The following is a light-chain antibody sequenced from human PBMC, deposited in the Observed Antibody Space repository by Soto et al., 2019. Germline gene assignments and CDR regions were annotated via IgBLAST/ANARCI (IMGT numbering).Light chain of an antibody. CDR1: QSVSSSY. Sequence: EIVLTQSPGTLSLSAGERATLSCRASQSVSSSYLAWYQQKPGQAPTLLIYGASSRATGIPDRFSGSGSGTDFTLTISRLEPEDFAVHYCQQYSSSPVTFGQGTKVEIK. CDR3: QQYSSSPVT. V-gene: IGKV3-20*01. CDR2: GAS. J-gene: IGKJ1*01.